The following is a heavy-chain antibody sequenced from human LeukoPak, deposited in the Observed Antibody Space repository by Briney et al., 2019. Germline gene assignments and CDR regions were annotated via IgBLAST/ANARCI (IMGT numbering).Heavy chain of an antibody. D-gene: IGHD3-10*01. J-gene: IGHJ5*02. CDR1: GYRSTSYW. CDR2: IYPGDSDT. V-gene: IGHV5-51*01. Sequence: GESLKISCKGSGYRSTSYWIGWVRPMPGKGLEWMGIIYPGDSDTRYSPSFQGQVTISADKSISTAYLQWSSLKASDTAMYYCARRAYYYGSGSYYPNWFDPWGQGALVTVSS. CDR3: ARRAYYYGSGSYYPNWFDP.